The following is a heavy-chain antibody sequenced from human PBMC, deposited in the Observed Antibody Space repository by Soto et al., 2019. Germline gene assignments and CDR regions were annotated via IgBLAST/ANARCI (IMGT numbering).Heavy chain of an antibody. Sequence: EVQLVESGGGLVQPGGSLRLSCAASGFTFSSYWMSWVRQAPGKGLEWVANIKQDGSEKYYVDSVKGRFTISRDNAKNSLYLQMNSLRAEDTAVYYCAREASNRYNWKRSGEAFDIWGQGTMVTVSS. V-gene: IGHV3-7*03. J-gene: IGHJ3*02. CDR2: IKQDGSEK. CDR3: AREASNRYNWKRSGEAFDI. CDR1: GFTFSSYW. D-gene: IGHD1-20*01.